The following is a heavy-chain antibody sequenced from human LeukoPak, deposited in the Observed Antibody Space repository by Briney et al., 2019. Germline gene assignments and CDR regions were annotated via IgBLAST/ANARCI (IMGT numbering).Heavy chain of an antibody. CDR1: GYTFTGYY. CDR2: INPNSGGT. Sequence: GASVKVSCKASGYTFTGYYMHWVRQAPGQGLEWMGWINPNSGGTNYPQKFQGRVTMTRDTSISTAYMELSRLRSDDTAVYYCARDSGSGWYPHYYFDYWGQGTLVTVSS. CDR3: ARDSGSGWYPHYYFDY. D-gene: IGHD6-19*01. J-gene: IGHJ4*02. V-gene: IGHV1-2*02.